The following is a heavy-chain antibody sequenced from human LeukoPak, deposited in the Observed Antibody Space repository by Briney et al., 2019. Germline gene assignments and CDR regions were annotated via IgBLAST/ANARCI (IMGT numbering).Heavy chain of an antibody. CDR1: GYTFTNYG. Sequence: ASVTVSCKPSGYTFTNYGFTWVRQPPGQGLEWMGWISVYNGNTNYAQKLQGRVTMTADASTSTGYMELRSLRSDDTAVYYCAKVSIYAGEGDYFDYWGQGTLVTVSS. CDR3: AKVSIYAGEGDYFDY. J-gene: IGHJ4*02. V-gene: IGHV1-18*01. CDR2: ISVYNGNT. D-gene: IGHD7-27*01.